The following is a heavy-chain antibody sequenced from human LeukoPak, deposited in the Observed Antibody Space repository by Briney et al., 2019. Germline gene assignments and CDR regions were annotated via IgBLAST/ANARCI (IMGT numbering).Heavy chain of an antibody. CDR3: AKDFPSYYDSSGYYREYFQH. CDR1: GFTFSSYA. CDR2: ISGSGGST. Sequence: GGSLRLSCAASGFTFSSYAMSWVRQAPGKGLEWVSAISGSGGSTYYAGSVKGRFTISRDNSKNTLYLQMNSLRAEDTAVYYCAKDFPSYYDSSGYYREYFQHWGQGTLVTVSS. V-gene: IGHV3-23*01. J-gene: IGHJ1*01. D-gene: IGHD3-22*01.